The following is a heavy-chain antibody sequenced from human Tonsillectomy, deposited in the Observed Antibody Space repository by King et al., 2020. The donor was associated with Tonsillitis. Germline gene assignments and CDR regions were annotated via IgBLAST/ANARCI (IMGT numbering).Heavy chain of an antibody. J-gene: IGHJ4*01. CDR2: ISGRGGRT. CDR3: AKVSSRGFCSGGICPPGVVLSNHIVY. D-gene: IGHD2-15*01. CDR1: GFTFSTYA. Sequence: VQLVESGGGLVQPGGSLRISCAASGFTFSTYAMSGVSQAPGKGLEWVSAISGRGGRTYYADSVKGRVTISRDNSKNTLDLQMNSRRDEDKAGYYCAKVSSRGFCSGGICPPGVVLSNHIVYWGNGTLVTVSS. V-gene: IGHV3-23*04.